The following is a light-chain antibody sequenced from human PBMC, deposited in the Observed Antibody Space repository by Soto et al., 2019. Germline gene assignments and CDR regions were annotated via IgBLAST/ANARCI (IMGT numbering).Light chain of an antibody. CDR1: QTISTY. J-gene: IGKJ2*01. V-gene: IGKV1-39*01. CDR2: AAS. CDR3: QKSSSIPYT. Sequence: DIQMTQSPSSLSASVGDRVNITCRASQTISTYLNWYQQNPGKAPKLLIYAASNLQNGVPSRFSGSGSGTDFTLTISSLQPEDFATYYCQKSSSIPYTFGQGKKLEIK.